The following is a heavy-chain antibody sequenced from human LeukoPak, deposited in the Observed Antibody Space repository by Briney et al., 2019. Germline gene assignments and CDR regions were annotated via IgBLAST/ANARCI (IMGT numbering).Heavy chain of an antibody. CDR1: GFTFSSYS. V-gene: IGHV3-21*01. CDR2: ISSSSSYI. CDR3: ARDHLLLPHYYGSGGILDY. Sequence: GGSLRLSCAASGFTFSSYSMNWVRQAPGKGLEWVSSISSSSSYIYYADSVKGRFTISRDNAKNSLYLQMNSLRAEDTAVYYCARDHLLLPHYYGSGGILDYWGQGTLVTVSS. J-gene: IGHJ4*02. D-gene: IGHD3-10*01.